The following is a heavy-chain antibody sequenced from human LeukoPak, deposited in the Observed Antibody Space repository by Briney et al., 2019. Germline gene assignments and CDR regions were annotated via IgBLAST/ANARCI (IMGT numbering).Heavy chain of an antibody. D-gene: IGHD6-19*01. CDR3: ARKAGKMFDY. CDR1: GFTLSNYW. J-gene: IGHJ4*02. V-gene: IGHV3-7*01. Sequence: PGGSLRLSCTASGFTLSNYWMTWVRQAPGKGMEWVANIKQDGREKYYVDSVTGRFTIPRDNAKNLLFLQMSSLSPEYTAVYYCARKAGKMFDYWGQGTLVTASS. CDR2: IKQDGREK.